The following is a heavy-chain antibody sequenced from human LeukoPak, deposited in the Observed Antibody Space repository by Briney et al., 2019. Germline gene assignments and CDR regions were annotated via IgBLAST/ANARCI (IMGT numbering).Heavy chain of an antibody. CDR1: GYTFTSYD. Sequence: ASVKVSCKASGYTFTSYDINWVRQATGQGLEWMGWMNPNSGNTGYAQEFQGRVTMTRNTSISTAYMELSSLRSEDTAVYYCASGYSSGWSPFDYWGQGTLVTVSS. CDR2: MNPNSGNT. CDR3: ASGYSSGWSPFDY. V-gene: IGHV1-8*01. D-gene: IGHD6-19*01. J-gene: IGHJ4*02.